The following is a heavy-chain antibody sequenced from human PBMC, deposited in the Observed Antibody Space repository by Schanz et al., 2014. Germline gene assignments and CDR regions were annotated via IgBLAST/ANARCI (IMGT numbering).Heavy chain of an antibody. Sequence: EVQLLESGGGLVQPGGSLRLSCLASGFAFSSYGMNWLRQAPGKGLEWVSAISGSGGSTYYADSVKGRFTISRDNSKNTLYLQMNSLRAEDTAVYYCARGGPAYYFDDWGQGTLVTVSS. CDR2: ISGSGGST. J-gene: IGHJ4*02. CDR1: GFAFSSYG. V-gene: IGHV3-23*01. CDR3: ARGGPAYYFDD.